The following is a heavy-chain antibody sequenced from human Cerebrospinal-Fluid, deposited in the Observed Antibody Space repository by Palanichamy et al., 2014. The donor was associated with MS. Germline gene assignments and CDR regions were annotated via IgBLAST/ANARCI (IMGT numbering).Heavy chain of an antibody. J-gene: IGHJ6*02. V-gene: IGHV1-18*01. CDR3: ARGIDV. Sequence: VHGSCKASGYSFTSHLITWVRQAPGQGLEWMGWISAYSGNTKYAQKLKGRVTMTTDTSTSTAYMELRSLRSGDTAVYYCARGIDVWDQGTTVTVSS. CDR2: ISAYSGNT. CDR1: GYSFTSHL.